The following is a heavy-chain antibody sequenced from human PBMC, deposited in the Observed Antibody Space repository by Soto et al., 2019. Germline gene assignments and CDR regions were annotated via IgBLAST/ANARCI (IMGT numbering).Heavy chain of an antibody. J-gene: IGHJ6*02. CDR1: GGSVSSGSYY. CDR2: IYYSGST. D-gene: IGHD3-3*01. V-gene: IGHV4-61*01. CDR3: ARDQVGHDFWSGYYYYYYGMDV. Sequence: QVQLQESGPGLVKPSETLSLTCTVSGGSVSSGSYYWSWIRQPPGKGLEWIGYIYYSGSTNYNPSRKSRVTISVDTSKNQFSLKLSSVTAADTAVYYCARDQVGHDFWSGYYYYYYGMDVWGQGTTVTVSS.